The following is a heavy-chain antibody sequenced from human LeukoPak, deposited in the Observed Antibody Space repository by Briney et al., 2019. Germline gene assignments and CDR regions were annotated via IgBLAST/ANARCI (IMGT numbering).Heavy chain of an antibody. J-gene: IGHJ4*02. CDR2: IVGSGGST. CDR3: AKPPNYDSDAPQVDY. Sequence: GGSLRLSCAASGFTFSSYAMSGVRQAPGKGLEWVSGIVGSGGSTYYANSVKGRFTISRDNSKNTLYLQMNSLRAEDTAVYYCAKPPNYDSDAPQVDYWGQGTLVTVSS. D-gene: IGHD3-22*01. V-gene: IGHV3-23*01. CDR1: GFTFSSYA.